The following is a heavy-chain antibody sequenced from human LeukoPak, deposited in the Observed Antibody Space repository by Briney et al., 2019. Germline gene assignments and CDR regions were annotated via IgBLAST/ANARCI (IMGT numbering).Heavy chain of an antibody. CDR2: IYYSGST. Sequence: PSETLSLTCAVYGGSFSSYYWSWIRQPPGKGLEWIGYIYYSGSTNYNPSLKSRVTISVDTSKNQFSLKLSSVTAADTAVYYCARHVAFGPRYFDYWGQGTLVTVSS. CDR1: GGSFSSYY. CDR3: ARHVAFGPRYFDY. D-gene: IGHD3-3*01. J-gene: IGHJ4*02. V-gene: IGHV4-59*08.